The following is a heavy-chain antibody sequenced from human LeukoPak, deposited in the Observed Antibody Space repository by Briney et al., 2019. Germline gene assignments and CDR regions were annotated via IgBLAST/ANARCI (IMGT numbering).Heavy chain of an antibody. CDR1: GYTFTGYY. CDR2: INPNSCGT. D-gene: IGHD2-15*01. CDR3: AREVVAAGYDAFDI. V-gene: IGHV1-2*06. Sequence: ASVKVSRKASGYTFTGYYMHWVRQAPRQGLEWMGRINPNSCGTNYAQKFQGRVTMTRETSNSTAYMEPGRLRSDDTAVYYCAREVVAAGYDAFDIWGERTMVTLSS. J-gene: IGHJ3*02.